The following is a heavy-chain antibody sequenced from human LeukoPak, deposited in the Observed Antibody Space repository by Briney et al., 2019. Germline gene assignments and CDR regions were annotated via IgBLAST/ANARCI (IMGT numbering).Heavy chain of an antibody. CDR3: ARAAGWFDP. CDR2: IYYSGST. Sequence: SETLSLTCTVSGGSISSSSYYWGWIRQPPGKGLEWIGSIYYSGSTYYNPSLKSRVTISADTSKNQFSLKLSSVTAADTAVYYCARAAGWFDPWGQGTLVTVSS. CDR1: GGSISSSSYY. V-gene: IGHV4-39*07. J-gene: IGHJ5*02.